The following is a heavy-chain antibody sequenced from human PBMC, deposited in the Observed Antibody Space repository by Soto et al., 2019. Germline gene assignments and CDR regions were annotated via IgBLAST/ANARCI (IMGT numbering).Heavy chain of an antibody. CDR3: AGGYCSSTSCPGGWFDP. CDR1: GGSISSGGYS. Sequence: SETLSLTCAVSGGSISSGGYSWSWIRQPPGKGLEWIGYIYHSGSTYYNPSLKSRVTISVDRSKNQFSLKLSSVTAADTAVYYCAGGYCSSTSCPGGWFDPWGQGTLVTVSS. D-gene: IGHD2-2*01. J-gene: IGHJ5*02. CDR2: IYHSGST. V-gene: IGHV4-30-2*01.